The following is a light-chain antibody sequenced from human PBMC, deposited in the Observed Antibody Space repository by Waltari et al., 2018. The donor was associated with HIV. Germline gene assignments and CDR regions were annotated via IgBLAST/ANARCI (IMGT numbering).Light chain of an antibody. J-gene: IGLJ3*02. CDR1: NNDVGGYNY. V-gene: IGLV2-14*03. CDR3: SSYTSSSTRV. Sequence: QSALTQPASVSGSPGQSITISCTGTNNDVGGYNYVSWYPQHPGKAPKLIIYDVSNRPSGVSTRFSVSKSGNTASLTISGLQAEDEADYYCSSYTSSSTRVFGGGTKLTVL. CDR2: DVS.